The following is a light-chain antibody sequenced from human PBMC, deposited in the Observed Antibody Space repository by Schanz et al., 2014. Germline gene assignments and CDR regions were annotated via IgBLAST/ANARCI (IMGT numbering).Light chain of an antibody. CDR2: DVR. Sequence: QSVLTQPASVSGSPGQSISISCTGTSSDVGAYDYVSWYQQHPGKAPKLMICDVRQRPSGVSHRFSGSKSGNTASLTISGLQAEDEADYYCASYTGGATVFGGGTKLTVL. J-gene: IGLJ3*02. V-gene: IGLV2-14*03. CDR1: SSDVGAYDY. CDR3: ASYTGGATV.